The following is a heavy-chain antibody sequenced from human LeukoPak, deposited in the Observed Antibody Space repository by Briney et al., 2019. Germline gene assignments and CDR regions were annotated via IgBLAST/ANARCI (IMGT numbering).Heavy chain of an antibody. Sequence: GGSLRLSCAASGFTFSSYGMHWVRQAPGKGLEWVAVIWYDGSNKYYADSVKGRFTISRDNSKNTLYLQMNSLRAEDTAVYYCAGGSDVSTAFDFWGQGTMVTVSS. D-gene: IGHD2/OR15-2a*01. V-gene: IGHV3-33*01. J-gene: IGHJ3*01. CDR1: GFTFSSYG. CDR2: IWYDGSNK. CDR3: AGGSDVSTAFDF.